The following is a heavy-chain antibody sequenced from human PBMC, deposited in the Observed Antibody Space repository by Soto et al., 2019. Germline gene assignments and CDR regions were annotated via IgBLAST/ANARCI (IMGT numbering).Heavy chain of an antibody. J-gene: IGHJ6*02. CDR3: ARLYGHLTHGMDV. CDR2: IYYSGST. CDR1: GGSISSSSYY. D-gene: IGHD3-10*01. V-gene: IGHV4-39*01. Sequence: SETLSLTCTVSGGSISSSSYYWGWIRQPPGKGLEWIGSIYYSGSTYYNPSLKSRVTISVDTSKNQFSLKLSSVTAADTAVYYCARLYGHLTHGMDVWGQGTTVTVSS.